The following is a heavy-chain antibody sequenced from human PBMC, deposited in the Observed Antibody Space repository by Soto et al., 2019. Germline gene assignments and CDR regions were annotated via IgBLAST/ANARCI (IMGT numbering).Heavy chain of an antibody. CDR1: GFTFSSYA. J-gene: IGHJ5*02. V-gene: IGHV3-23*01. Sequence: GGSLRLSCAASGFTFSSYAMSWVRQAPGKGLEWVSAISGSGCSTYYADSVKGRFTISRDNSKNTLYLQMNSLRAEDTAVYYCAKALSGYYSIWFDPWGQGTLVTVSS. D-gene: IGHD3-22*01. CDR2: ISGSGCST. CDR3: AKALSGYYSIWFDP.